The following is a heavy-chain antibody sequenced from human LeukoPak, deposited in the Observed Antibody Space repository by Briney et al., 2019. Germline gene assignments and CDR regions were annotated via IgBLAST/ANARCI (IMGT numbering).Heavy chain of an antibody. Sequence: GGSLRLSCAASGFVFRSYVMSWVRQAPGKGLEWVSSISSSSSYIYCADSVKGRFTISRDNAKNSLYLQMNSLRAEDTAVYYCMYYYDSSPPSVWGQGTLVTVSS. CDR2: ISSSSSYI. J-gene: IGHJ4*02. CDR1: GFVFRSYV. CDR3: MYYYDSSPPSV. V-gene: IGHV3-21*01. D-gene: IGHD3-22*01.